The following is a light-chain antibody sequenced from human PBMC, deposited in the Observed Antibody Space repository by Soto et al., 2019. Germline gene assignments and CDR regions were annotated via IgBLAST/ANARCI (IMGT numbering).Light chain of an antibody. CDR3: APWDDSLNGYV. CDR2: SNN. J-gene: IGLJ1*01. CDR1: SSNIGSNT. V-gene: IGLV1-44*01. Sequence: QSFMTQHPSSSGTPGQRFTISCSGSSSNIGSNTVNWYQQLPGTAPKLLIYSNNQRPSGVPDRFSGSKSGTSASLAISGFQSEDEADYYCAPWDDSLNGYVFGTGTKVTV.